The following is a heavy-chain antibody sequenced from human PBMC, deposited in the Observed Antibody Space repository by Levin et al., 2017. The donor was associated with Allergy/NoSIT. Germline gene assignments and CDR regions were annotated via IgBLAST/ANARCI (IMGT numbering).Heavy chain of an antibody. Sequence: GGSLRLSCAASGFTFSSYAMHWVRQAPGKGLEWVAVISYDGSNKYYADSVKGRFTISRDNSKNTLYLQMNSLRAEDTAVYYCARDDRVEQLVLRYWGQGTLVTVSS. CDR2: ISYDGSNK. CDR1: GFTFSSYA. CDR3: ARDDRVEQLVLRY. D-gene: IGHD6-6*01. J-gene: IGHJ4*02. V-gene: IGHV3-30*04.